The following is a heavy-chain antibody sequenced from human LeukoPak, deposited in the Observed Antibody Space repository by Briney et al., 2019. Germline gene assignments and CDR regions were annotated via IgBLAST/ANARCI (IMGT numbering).Heavy chain of an antibody. Sequence: GGSLRLSCAASGFTFSSYGMHWVRQAPGKGLEWVAVISYDGSNKYYADSVKGRFTISRDNAKNSLYLQMNSLRAEDTAVYYCATLPGGWGSSLWGQGTLVTVSS. J-gene: IGHJ4*02. CDR1: GFTFSSYG. D-gene: IGHD7-27*01. CDR3: ATLPGGWGSSL. V-gene: IGHV3-30*03. CDR2: ISYDGSNK.